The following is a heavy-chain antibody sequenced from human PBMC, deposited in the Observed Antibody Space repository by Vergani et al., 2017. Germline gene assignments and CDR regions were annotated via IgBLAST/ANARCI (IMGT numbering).Heavy chain of an antibody. CDR2: IIPIFGTA. D-gene: IGHD3-3*01. Sequence: QVQLVQSGAEVKKPGSSVKVSCKASGGTFSSYAISWVRQTPGQGLEWMGGIIPIFGTANYAQKFQGRVTITADESKSTAYMELSSLRSEDTAVYYCARVNDFWSGYYSGVYYYYYMDVWGKGTTVTVSS. V-gene: IGHV1-69*01. CDR1: GGTFSSYA. J-gene: IGHJ6*03. CDR3: ARVNDFWSGYYSGVYYYYYMDV.